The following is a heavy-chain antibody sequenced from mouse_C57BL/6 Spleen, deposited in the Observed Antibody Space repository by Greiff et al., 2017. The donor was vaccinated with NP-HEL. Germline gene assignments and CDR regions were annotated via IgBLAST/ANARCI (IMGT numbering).Heavy chain of an antibody. CDR2: IRSKSNNYAT. V-gene: IGHV10-1*01. CDR3: VTLNWDEAY. J-gene: IGHJ3*01. CDR1: GFSFNTYA. D-gene: IGHD4-1*02. Sequence: VGGLVQPKGSLKLSCAASGFSFNTYAMNWVRQAPGKGLEWVARIRSKSNNYATYYADSVKDRFTISRDDSESMLYLQMNNLKTEDTAMYYCVTLNWDEAYWGQGTLVTVSA.